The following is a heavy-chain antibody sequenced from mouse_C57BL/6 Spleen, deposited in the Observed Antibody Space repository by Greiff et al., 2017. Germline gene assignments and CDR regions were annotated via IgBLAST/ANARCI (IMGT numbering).Heavy chain of an antibody. V-gene: IGHV1-15*01. CDR1: GYTFTDYE. Sequence: QVQLQPSWAELVRPGASVTLSCKASGYTFTDYEMHWVKQTPVHGLEWIGAIDPETGGTAYNQKFKGKAILTAAKSTSTAYMELRSLTSEDSAVYYCTRSITTVVARYFDYWGQGTTLTVSS. CDR2: IDPETGGT. D-gene: IGHD1-1*01. CDR3: TRSITTVVARYFDY. J-gene: IGHJ2*01.